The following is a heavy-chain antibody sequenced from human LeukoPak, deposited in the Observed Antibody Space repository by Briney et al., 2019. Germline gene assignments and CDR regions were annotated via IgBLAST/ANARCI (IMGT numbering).Heavy chain of an antibody. CDR2: ISSSGSTI. D-gene: IGHD2-2*01. Sequence: GGSLRLSCAASGFTLSSYEMNWVRQAPGKGLEWVSYISSSGSTIYYADSVKGRFTISRDNAKNSLYLQMNSLRAEDTAVYYCARDYCSSTSCYGMDVWGQGTTVTVSS. V-gene: IGHV3-48*03. CDR3: ARDYCSSTSCYGMDV. J-gene: IGHJ6*02. CDR1: GFTLSSYE.